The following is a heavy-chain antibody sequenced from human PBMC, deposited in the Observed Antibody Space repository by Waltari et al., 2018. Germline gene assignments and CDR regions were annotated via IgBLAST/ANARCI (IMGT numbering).Heavy chain of an antibody. CDR1: GGSISSYY. CDR3: ARVSGYSGYAEIGPRWFDP. V-gene: IGHV4-59*01. Sequence: QVQLQESGPGLVKPSETLSLTCTVSGGSISSYYWSWIRQPPGTGLEGIGYIYYSGSHNYNPSRKSRVTRSVDTSKNQFSLKLSSVTAADTAVYYCARVSGYSGYAEIGPRWFDPWGQGTLVTVSS. CDR2: IYYSGSH. J-gene: IGHJ5*02. D-gene: IGHD5-12*01.